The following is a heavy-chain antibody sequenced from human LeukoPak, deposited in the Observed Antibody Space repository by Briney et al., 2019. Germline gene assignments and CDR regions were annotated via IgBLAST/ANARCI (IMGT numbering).Heavy chain of an antibody. J-gene: IGHJ4*02. V-gene: IGHV4-34*01. CDR1: GFTFSTYE. D-gene: IGHD4-11*01. CDR2: INHSGST. Sequence: GSLRLSCAASGFTFSTYEMTWVRQSPGKGLEWIGEINHSGSTNYNPSLKSRVTISVDTSKNQFSLKLSSVTAADTAVYYCARVVTTFDFDYWGQGTLVTVSS. CDR3: ARVVTTFDFDY.